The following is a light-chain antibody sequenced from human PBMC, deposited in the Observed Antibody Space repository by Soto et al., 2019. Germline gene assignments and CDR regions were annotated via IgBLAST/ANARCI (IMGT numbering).Light chain of an antibody. CDR1: QSISSW. J-gene: IGKJ2*01. CDR2: KAS. CDR3: QQYNSYQGT. V-gene: IGKV1-5*03. Sequence: DIQMTQSPSTLSASVGDRVTITCRASQSISSWLAWYQQKPGKAPKLLIYKASSLESGVPSRFSGSGSGTEFTLTISSRQPDDFATYYCQQYNSYQGTFGQGTKLEIK.